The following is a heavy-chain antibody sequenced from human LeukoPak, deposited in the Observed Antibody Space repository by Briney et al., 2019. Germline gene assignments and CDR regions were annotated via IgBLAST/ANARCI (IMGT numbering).Heavy chain of an antibody. Sequence: GGSLRLSCAASGFTSSTYGMHWVRQAPGKGLEWVTFIRSDGNEKYYADSVKGRFTISRDNSKSTLYLQMNSLRAEDTAVYYCAQERDRRGYFDYWGQGTLVTVSS. D-gene: IGHD2-15*01. CDR1: GFTSSTYG. J-gene: IGHJ4*02. V-gene: IGHV3-30*02. CDR2: IRSDGNEK. CDR3: AQERDRRGYFDY.